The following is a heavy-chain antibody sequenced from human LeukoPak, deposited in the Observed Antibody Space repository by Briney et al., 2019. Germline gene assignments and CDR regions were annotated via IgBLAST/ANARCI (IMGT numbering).Heavy chain of an antibody. CDR3: ARDLRAFRDGYKNSNYYLAY. CDR1: GYTFTSYG. D-gene: IGHD5-24*01. V-gene: IGHV1-18*01. J-gene: IGHJ4*02. Sequence: ASVKVSCKASGYTFTSYGISWVRQAPGQGLEWMGWISAYNGNTNYAQKLQGRVTMTTDTSTSTAYMELRSLRSDDTAVYYCARDLRAFRDGYKNSNYYLAYWGQGTLVTVSS. CDR2: ISAYNGNT.